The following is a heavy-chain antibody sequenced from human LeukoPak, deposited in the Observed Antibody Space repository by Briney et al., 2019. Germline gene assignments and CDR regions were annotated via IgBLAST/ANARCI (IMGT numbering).Heavy chain of an antibody. CDR1: GFTFSFYA. V-gene: IGHV3-23*01. Sequence: GGSLRLSCADSGFTFSFYAMTWVRQAPGKGLEWVSAISGSGGSTYYADSVKGRFTISRDDSKNTLYLQMNSLRAEDTAVYYCAKDTMVRGVIPAKLDYWGQGTLVTVSS. CDR3: AKDTMVRGVIPAKLDY. D-gene: IGHD3-10*01. CDR2: ISGSGGST. J-gene: IGHJ4*02.